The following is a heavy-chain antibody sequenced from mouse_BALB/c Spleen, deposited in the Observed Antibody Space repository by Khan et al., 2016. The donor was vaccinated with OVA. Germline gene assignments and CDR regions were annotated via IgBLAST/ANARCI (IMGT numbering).Heavy chain of an antibody. CDR1: GYSFTGYY. D-gene: IGHD1-1*01. J-gene: IGHJ1*01. CDR3: AIYHGYFDV. Sequence: EVELVESGPDLVKPGASVKISCKASGYSFTGYYIHWVKQSHGKSLEWIGRVNPNNGGPSYNQKFKGKAILTVDKSSNTAYMELRSLTSEDSAVYSCAIYHGYFDVWGAGTTVTVSS. CDR2: VNPNNGGP. V-gene: IGHV1-26*01.